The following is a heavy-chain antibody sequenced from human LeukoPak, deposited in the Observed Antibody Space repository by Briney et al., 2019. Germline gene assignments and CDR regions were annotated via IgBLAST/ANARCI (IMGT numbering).Heavy chain of an antibody. CDR2: IYHSGST. CDR3: ARVYGDYDDAFDI. J-gene: IGHJ3*02. CDR1: GGSISSGGYY. D-gene: IGHD4-17*01. Sequence: SQILSLTCTVSGGSISSGGYYWSWIRQPPGKGLEWIEYIYHSGSTYYNPSLKSRVTISVDRSKNQFSLKLSSVTAADTAVYYCARVYGDYDDAFDIWGQGTMVTVSS. V-gene: IGHV4-30-2*01.